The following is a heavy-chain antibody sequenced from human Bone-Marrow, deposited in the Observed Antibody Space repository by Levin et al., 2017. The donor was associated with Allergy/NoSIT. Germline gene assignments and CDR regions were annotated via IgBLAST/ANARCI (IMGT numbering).Heavy chain of an antibody. CDR1: GFILSSYD. J-gene: IGHJ6*02. CDR3: SRAIFGVVRGGRLPLGGLDV. CDR2: IETGGDT. V-gene: IGHV3-13*01. Sequence: PGGSLRLSCAASGFILSSYDMHWVRQRTGKGLEWVSGIETGGDTYYPGSVKGRFTISRENAKNSLYLQMNSLRAGDTAVYYCSRAIFGVVRGGRLPLGGLDVWGQGTTVTVSS. D-gene: IGHD3-3*01.